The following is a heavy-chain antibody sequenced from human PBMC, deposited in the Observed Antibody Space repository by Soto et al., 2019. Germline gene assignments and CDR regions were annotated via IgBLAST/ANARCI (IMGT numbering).Heavy chain of an antibody. V-gene: IGHV3-30-3*01. J-gene: IGHJ4*02. CDR3: ARDASSSWYCLDY. CDR2: ISYDGSNK. CDR1: GFTFSSYA. D-gene: IGHD6-13*01. Sequence: QVQLVESGGGVVQPGRSLRLSCAASGFTFSSYAMHWVRQAPGKGLEWVAVISYDGSNKYYADSVKGRFTISRDNSKNTLYLQMNSLRDEDTAVYYCARDASSSWYCLDYWGQGTLVTVSS.